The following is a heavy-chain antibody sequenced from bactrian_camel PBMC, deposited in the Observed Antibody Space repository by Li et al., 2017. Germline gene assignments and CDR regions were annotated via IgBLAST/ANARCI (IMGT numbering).Heavy chain of an antibody. Sequence: HVQLVESGGGSVQAGGSLRLSCAASGNTYGNYYMGWFRQAPGKGLEWVASVAGRVASWGGDGANYADSVVGRFTISRDNAKNTLYLQMNSLQLEDSAPYYCTAEAPGCRNWDCRGQGTQVTVS. J-gene: IGHJ4*01. V-gene: IGHV3S5*01. CDR2: VAGRVASWGGDGA. CDR1: GNTYGNYY. D-gene: IGHD1*01.